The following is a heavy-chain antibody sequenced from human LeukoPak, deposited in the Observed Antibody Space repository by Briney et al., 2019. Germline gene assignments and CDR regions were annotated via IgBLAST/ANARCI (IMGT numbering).Heavy chain of an antibody. D-gene: IGHD6-19*01. CDR3: TTSSSGWYLYYYYYMDV. CDR2: IKSKTYGGIT. V-gene: IGHV3-15*01. Sequence: PGVSLRLSCAAAGFTFSNAWVSWVRQAPGKGLEWVGRIKSKTYGGITDYAAPVKGRFTISRDESKNTLYLQMNSLKTEDTAVYYCTTSSSGWYLYYYYYMDVWGKGTTVTVSS. CDR1: GFTFSNAW. J-gene: IGHJ6*03.